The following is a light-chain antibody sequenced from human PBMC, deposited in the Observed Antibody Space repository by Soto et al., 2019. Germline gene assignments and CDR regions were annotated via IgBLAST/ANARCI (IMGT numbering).Light chain of an antibody. CDR2: EVN. CDR3: SSYTSSNTLV. J-gene: IGLJ1*01. V-gene: IGLV2-14*01. CDR1: SSDFGGYNY. Sequence: QSVLTQPASVSGSPGPSITISCTGTSSDFGGYNYVSWYLQHPGKAPKLMMFEVNNRPSGVSNRFSGSKSGNTASLTISGLQAEDEADYYCSSYTSSNTLVFGTGTKLTVL.